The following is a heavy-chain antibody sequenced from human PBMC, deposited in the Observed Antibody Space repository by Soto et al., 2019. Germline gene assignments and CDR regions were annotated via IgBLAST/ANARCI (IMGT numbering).Heavy chain of an antibody. D-gene: IGHD6-6*01. CDR2: ISYDGSNK. Sequence: QVQLVESGGGVVQPGRSLRLSCAASGFTFSSYAMHWVRQAPGKGLEWVAVISYDGSNKYYADSVKGRFTISRDNSKNTLYLQMNSLRAEDTAVYYCARDRIATLPSGGSDWFDPWGQGTLVTVSS. J-gene: IGHJ5*02. CDR3: ARDRIATLPSGGSDWFDP. CDR1: GFTFSSYA. V-gene: IGHV3-30-3*01.